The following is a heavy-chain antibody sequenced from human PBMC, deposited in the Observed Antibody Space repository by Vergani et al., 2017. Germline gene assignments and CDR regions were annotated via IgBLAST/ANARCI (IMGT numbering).Heavy chain of an antibody. CDR3: ARAMNAYSGSPDGFDP. CDR2: IYYSGST. D-gene: IGHD1-26*01. V-gene: IGHV4-59*01. CDR1: GGSISSYY. J-gene: IGHJ5*02. Sequence: QVQLQESGPGLVKPSETLSLTCTVSGGSISSYYWSWIRQPPGKGLEWIGYIYYSGSTNYNPSLKSRVTISVDTSKNQFSLKLSSVTAADTAVYYCARAMNAYSGSPDGFDPLGQGTLVTVSS.